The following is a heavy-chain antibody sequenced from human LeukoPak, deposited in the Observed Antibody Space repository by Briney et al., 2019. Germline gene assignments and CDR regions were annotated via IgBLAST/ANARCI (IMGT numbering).Heavy chain of an antibody. CDR2: ISGSGTDI. J-gene: IGHJ4*02. D-gene: IGHD5-18*01. CDR1: GFTFSDPY. CDR3: ARTARHLDY. V-gene: IGHV3-11*04. Sequence: KPGGSLRLSCEASGFTFSDPYMGWIRQAPGKGLECLSYISGSGTDINYADSVRGRFTISRDNAKNLLYLQMNDLRVEDTAVYYCARTARHLDYWGQGTLVTVSS.